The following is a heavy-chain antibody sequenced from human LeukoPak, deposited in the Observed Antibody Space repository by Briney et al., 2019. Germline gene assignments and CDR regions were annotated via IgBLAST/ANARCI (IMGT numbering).Heavy chain of an antibody. J-gene: IGHJ4*02. CDR1: GFTFSSYA. CDR2: ISGSGGST. D-gene: IGHD3-22*01. CDR3: AKDGVKKITMIVVDTYYFDY. Sequence: PGGSLRLSCVASGFTFSSYAMSWVRQAPGKGLEWVSAISGSGGSTYYADSVKGRFTISRDNSKNTLYLQMNSLRAEDTAVYYCAKDGVKKITMIVVDTYYFDYWGQGTLVTVSS. V-gene: IGHV3-23*01.